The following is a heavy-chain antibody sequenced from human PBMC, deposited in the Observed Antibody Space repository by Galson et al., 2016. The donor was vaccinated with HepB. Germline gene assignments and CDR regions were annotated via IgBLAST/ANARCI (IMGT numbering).Heavy chain of an antibody. CDR2: IGTAGDT. D-gene: IGHD2-15*01. J-gene: IGHJ6*04. Sequence: SLRLSCAASGLTFSRCDMHWVRQATGKGLEWVSAIGTAGDTYYPGSVRRRFTISRENSKNSLYLQMNSLTAGDTAVYYCARGKFDCSGGTCHYYGMDVWGKGTTVTVSS. CDR3: ARGKFDCSGGTCHYYGMDV. CDR1: GLTFSRCD. V-gene: IGHV3-13*01.